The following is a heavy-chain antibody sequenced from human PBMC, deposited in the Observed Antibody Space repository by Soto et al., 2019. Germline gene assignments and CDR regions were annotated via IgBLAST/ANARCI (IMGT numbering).Heavy chain of an antibody. CDR1: GGTCYNYT. CDR2: ITPIYPTT. J-gene: IGHJ4*02. CDR3: ARFPRYSFPASDDLDS. Sequence: AVNVPYKACGGTCYNYTLSCVQQSPSLGLEGMGRITPIYPTTNYVEKFQGRLTVTAVGSTNTAYMELNSVTSEDTAVYYCARFPRYSFPASDDLDSWGPGTLVTVSP. D-gene: IGHD5-18*01. V-gene: IGHV1-69*13.